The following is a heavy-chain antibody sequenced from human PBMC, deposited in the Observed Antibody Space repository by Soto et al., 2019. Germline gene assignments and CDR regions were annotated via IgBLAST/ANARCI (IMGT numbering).Heavy chain of an antibody. Sequence: GGSLRLSCAASGFTFSSYDMNWVRQAPGKGLEWVSGVSASGSITSYADSAKGRFTISRDNAKNTLYLQMNSLRAEDTAVYYCAKDCDYYDSSTCWYFDLWGRGTLVTVSS. D-gene: IGHD3-22*01. J-gene: IGHJ2*01. CDR3: AKDCDYYDSSTCWYFDL. CDR2: VSASGSIT. CDR1: GFTFSSYD. V-gene: IGHV3-23*01.